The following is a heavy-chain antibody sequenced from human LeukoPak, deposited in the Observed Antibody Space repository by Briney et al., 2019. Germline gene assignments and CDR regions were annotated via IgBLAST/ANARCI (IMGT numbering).Heavy chain of an antibody. CDR1: GFTFSSYG. V-gene: IGHV3-30*02. Sequence: GGSLRLSCAASGFTFSSYGMHWVRQAPGKGLEWVAFIRYDGSNKYYADSVKGRFTISRDNSKNTLYLQMSSLRAEDTAVYYCAKDEGSSGPYYLDYWGQRTLVTVSS. D-gene: IGHD6-6*01. CDR3: AKDEGSSGPYYLDY. J-gene: IGHJ4*02. CDR2: IRYDGSNK.